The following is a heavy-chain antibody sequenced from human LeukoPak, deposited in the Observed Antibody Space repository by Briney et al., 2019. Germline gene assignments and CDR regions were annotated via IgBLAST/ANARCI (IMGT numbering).Heavy chain of an antibody. V-gene: IGHV4-39*07. D-gene: IGHD3-3*01. CDR2: IYYSGST. J-gene: IGHJ6*03. Sequence: SETLSLTCTVSGGSISSSSYYWGWIRQPPGKGLEWIGSIYYSGSTYYNPSLKSRVTISVDTSKNQFSLKLSSVTAADTAVYYCARTYYDFWSGDDYYYYYYMDVWGKGTTVTVSS. CDR1: GGSISSSSYY. CDR3: ARTYYDFWSGDDYYYYYYMDV.